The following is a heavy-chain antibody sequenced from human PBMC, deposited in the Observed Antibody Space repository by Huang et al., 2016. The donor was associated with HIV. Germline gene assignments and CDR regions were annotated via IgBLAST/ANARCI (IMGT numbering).Heavy chain of an antibody. CDR3: ARHREGPVAYYSGWGSHLNYMDV. CDR1: GGSIRSSDYH. V-gene: IGHV4-39*01. D-gene: IGHD3-10*01. J-gene: IGHJ6*03. CDR2: IYVKGST. Sequence: QLLLQESGPGLVKPSEALALTCAVSGGSIRSSDYHWGWIRQPPGKGLGWIGSIYVKGSTHYRPSLKSRVTIAVDTSKNLFFLNLTSMTAADTAVYYCARHREGPVAYYSGWGSHLNYMDVWGRGRTVVVSS.